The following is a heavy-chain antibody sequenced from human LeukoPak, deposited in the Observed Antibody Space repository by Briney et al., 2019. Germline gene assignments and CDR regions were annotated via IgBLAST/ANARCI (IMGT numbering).Heavy chain of an antibody. J-gene: IGHJ6*03. V-gene: IGHV4-59*01. Sequence: SETLSLTCTVSGGSINSYYWSWIRQPPGKGLEWIGYIYYSGSTNYNPSLKSRVTISVDTSKNQFSLKLSSVTAADTAVYYCARTTEAHSWRTRYYDYYMDVWGKGTTVTVSS. CDR1: GGSINSYY. D-gene: IGHD6-13*01. CDR3: ARTTEAHSWRTRYYDYYMDV. CDR2: IYYSGST.